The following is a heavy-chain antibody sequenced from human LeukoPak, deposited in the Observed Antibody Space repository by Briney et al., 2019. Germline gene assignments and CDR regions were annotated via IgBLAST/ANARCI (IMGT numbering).Heavy chain of an antibody. Sequence: GGPLRLSCAASGFTFSSYAMGWVRQAPGKGLEWVSTLSGGGGSTYYVDSVKGRFTISRDNPKNTLYLQMNSLRAEDTAVYYCAKGPGYSSGRYFDCWGQGTLVTVSS. D-gene: IGHD6-19*01. CDR1: GFTFSSYA. CDR3: AKGPGYSSGRYFDC. CDR2: LSGGGGST. J-gene: IGHJ4*02. V-gene: IGHV3-23*01.